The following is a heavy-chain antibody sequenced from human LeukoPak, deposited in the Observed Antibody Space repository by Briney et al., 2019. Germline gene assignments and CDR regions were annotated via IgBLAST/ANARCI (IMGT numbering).Heavy chain of an antibody. CDR2: ISSGSRTI. Sequence: PGGSLRLSCAASGFTFGSYSMNWVRQAPGKGLEWISYISSGSRTIYYADSVEGRFTGSRDNAKNSLYLQMRSLRAEDTAVYYCPRESITGHRDFDYWGQGTLVTVSS. D-gene: IGHD1-20*01. CDR3: PRESITGHRDFDY. V-gene: IGHV3-48*01. CDR1: GFTFGSYS. J-gene: IGHJ4*02.